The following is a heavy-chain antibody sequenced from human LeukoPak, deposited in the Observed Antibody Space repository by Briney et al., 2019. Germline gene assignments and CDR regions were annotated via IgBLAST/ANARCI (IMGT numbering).Heavy chain of an antibody. Sequence: SETLSLTCSVSGGSISSHKYYWGWIRQPPGKGLEWIANIYHSGSTYYSPSLESRVAISVDTSKNQFSLKLSSVTAADTGVYYCARDVRITLIRGLRHAFDIWGQGTVVTVSS. CDR3: ARDVRITLIRGLRHAFDI. J-gene: IGHJ3*02. CDR1: GGSISSHKYY. CDR2: IYHSGST. V-gene: IGHV4-39*07. D-gene: IGHD3-10*01.